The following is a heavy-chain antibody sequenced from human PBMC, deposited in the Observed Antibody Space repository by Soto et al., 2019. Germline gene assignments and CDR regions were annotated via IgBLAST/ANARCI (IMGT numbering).Heavy chain of an antibody. J-gene: IGHJ4*02. V-gene: IGHV1-46*01. Sequence: QVQLVQSGAEVKKPGASVKVSCKASGYTVTMYYMHWVRQAPGQGLEWIGIIDPSGGSTTYAEKFQGIVTMTRDTSTNTVYMELNSLSFEDTAVYYCARRYYFDSWGQGTRVTVSS. CDR2: IDPSGGST. CDR3: ARRYYFDS. CDR1: GYTVTMYY.